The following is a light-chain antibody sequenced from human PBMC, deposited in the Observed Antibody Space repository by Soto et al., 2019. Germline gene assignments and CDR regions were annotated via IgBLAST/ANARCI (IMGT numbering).Light chain of an antibody. CDR2: EVT. CDR3: SSYTSSNPMV. J-gene: IGLJ2*01. Sequence: QSALTQPPSVSGSPGQLVTISCTGTSSDVGSYNRVSWYQQPPDTAPKLMIYEVTNRPSGVPDRFSGSKSGNTASLTISGLQAEDEADYYCSSYTSSNPMVFGGGTQLTVL. CDR1: SSDVGSYNR. V-gene: IGLV2-18*02.